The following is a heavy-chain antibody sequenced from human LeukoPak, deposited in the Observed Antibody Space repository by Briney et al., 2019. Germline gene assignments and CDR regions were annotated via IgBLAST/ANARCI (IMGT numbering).Heavy chain of an antibody. D-gene: IGHD1-26*01. Sequence: ASVKVSCKTFEGTFTSYAITWVRKAPGQGLEWMGKIIPISGTTNYAQKFQGRVTFTADESTSTAYMELSSLRSEDTALYYCARKLRLGGNWFDPWGQGTLVTVSS. CDR1: EGTFTSYA. J-gene: IGHJ5*02. CDR2: IIPISGTT. CDR3: ARKLRLGGNWFDP. V-gene: IGHV1-69*13.